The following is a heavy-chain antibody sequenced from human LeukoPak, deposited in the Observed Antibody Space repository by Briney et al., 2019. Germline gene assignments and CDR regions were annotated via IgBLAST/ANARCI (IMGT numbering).Heavy chain of an antibody. J-gene: IGHJ4*02. D-gene: IGHD4-23*01. Sequence: SETLSLTCTVSGGSISSGSYYWSWIRQPAGKGLEWIGRIYTSGSTNYNPSLKGRVTISVDTSKNQFSLKLSSVTAADTAVYYCASAVDWGQGTLVTVSS. CDR3: ASAVD. CDR1: GGSISSGSYY. V-gene: IGHV4-61*02. CDR2: IYTSGST.